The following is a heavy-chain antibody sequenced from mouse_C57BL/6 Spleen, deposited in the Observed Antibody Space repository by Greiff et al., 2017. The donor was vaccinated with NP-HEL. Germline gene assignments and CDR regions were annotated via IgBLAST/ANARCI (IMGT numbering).Heavy chain of an antibody. V-gene: IGHV1-9*01. D-gene: IGHD2-5*01. CDR2: ILPGSGST. CDR1: GFTFTGYW. J-gene: IGHJ1*03. CDR3: ARGATYYSNFYWYFEV. Sequence: QVQLQQSGAELMKPGASVKLSCTATGFTFTGYWIAWVQQSPGHGLEWIGAILPGSGSTYSNEKFKGKATFTADTSSNTAYMQHSNLTTEDSAINYCARGATYYSNFYWYFEVWGTGTTVTVSS.